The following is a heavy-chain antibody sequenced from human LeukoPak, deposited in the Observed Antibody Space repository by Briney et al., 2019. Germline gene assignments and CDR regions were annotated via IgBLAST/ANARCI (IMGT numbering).Heavy chain of an antibody. CDR2: ISSNGGST. J-gene: IGHJ4*02. CDR3: VKGREAAAGRGFDY. Sequence: PGGSLRLSCSASGFTFSSYAMHWVRQAPGKGLEYVSAISSNGGSTYYADSVKGRFTTSRDNPKNTLYLQMSSLRADDTAVYYCVKGREAAAGRGFDYWGQGTLVTVSS. CDR1: GFTFSSYA. D-gene: IGHD6-13*01. V-gene: IGHV3-64D*09.